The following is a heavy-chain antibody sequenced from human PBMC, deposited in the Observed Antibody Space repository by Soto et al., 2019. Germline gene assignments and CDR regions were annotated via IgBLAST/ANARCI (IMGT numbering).Heavy chain of an antibody. D-gene: IGHD5-12*01. CDR3: AHRPRGYAYYFDY. J-gene: IGHJ4*02. CDR1: GFSLSTRGVA. V-gene: IGHV2-5*02. CDR2: IYWDEDK. Sequence: QITLKESGPTLVKPTQTLRLTCTFSGFSLSTRGVAVGWFRQPPGKALEWLALIYWDEDKWYSPSLKSRLTITDDTSKNQVVLTVTNMDPVDTATYYCAHRPRGYAYYFDYWGQGTLVTVSS.